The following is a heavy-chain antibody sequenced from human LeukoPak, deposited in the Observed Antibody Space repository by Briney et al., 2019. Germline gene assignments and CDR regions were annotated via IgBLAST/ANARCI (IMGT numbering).Heavy chain of an antibody. D-gene: IGHD3-10*01. J-gene: IGHJ4*02. CDR3: TRVRSGNDFDY. CDR2: IRSKGYGGTT. Sequence: TGRSLRLSCSASGFTFGDHAMSWVRHAPGKGLEWVGFIRSKGYGGTTEYAASVEGRFSLSREDSKSFVYLQMSSLKTEDTAVYYCTRVRSGNDFDYWGQGTLVTVSS. CDR1: GFTFGDHA. V-gene: IGHV3-49*04.